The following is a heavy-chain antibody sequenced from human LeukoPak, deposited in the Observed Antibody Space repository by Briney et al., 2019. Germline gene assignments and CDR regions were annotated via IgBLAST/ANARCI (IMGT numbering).Heavy chain of an antibody. CDR2: INHSGST. V-gene: IGHV4-34*01. CDR3: ARGGVPYGDYYWFDH. J-gene: IGHJ5*02. Sequence: PSETLSLTCAVYGGSFSGYYWSWIRQPRGKGLEWIGEINHSGSTNYNPSLKSRVTISVDTSKNQFSLKLSSVTAADTAVYYCARGGVPYGDYYWFDHWGQGTLVTVSS. D-gene: IGHD4-17*01. CDR1: GGSFSGYY.